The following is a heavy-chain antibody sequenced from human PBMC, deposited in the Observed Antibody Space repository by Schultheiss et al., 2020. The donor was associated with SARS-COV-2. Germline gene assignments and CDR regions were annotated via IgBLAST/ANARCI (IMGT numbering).Heavy chain of an antibody. Sequence: GGSLRLSCAASGFTFSSYAMSWVRQAPGKGLEWVSVISGSGGSTYYADSVKGRFTISRDNSKNTLYLQMNSLRAEDTAVYYCAKGYRVYSGSYLDYFDYWGQGTLVTVSS. CDR2: ISGSGGST. J-gene: IGHJ4*02. D-gene: IGHD1-26*01. CDR1: GFTFSSYA. V-gene: IGHV3-23*01. CDR3: AKGYRVYSGSYLDYFDY.